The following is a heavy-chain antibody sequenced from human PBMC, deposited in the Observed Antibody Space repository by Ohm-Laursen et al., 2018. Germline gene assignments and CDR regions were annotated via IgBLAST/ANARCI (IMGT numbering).Heavy chain of an antibody. V-gene: IGHV3-15*01. CDR1: GFNFSDAW. D-gene: IGHD2/OR15-2a*01. Sequence: SLRLSCSASGFNFSDAWMTWVRQAPGKGLEWVGRIKSKTDGGTTDYAAPVEGRFTISRDDSKNTLYLQMNSLKTEDTAVYYCTTQIYEAYYFDYWGQGTLVTVSS. CDR3: TTQIYEAYYFDY. J-gene: IGHJ4*02. CDR2: IKSKTDGGTT.